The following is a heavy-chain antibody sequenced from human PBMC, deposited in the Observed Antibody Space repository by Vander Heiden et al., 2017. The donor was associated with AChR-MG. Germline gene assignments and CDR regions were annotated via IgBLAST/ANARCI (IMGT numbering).Heavy chain of an antibody. CDR3: ARGDDILTGPYYGMDV. Sequence: QVQLVESGGGVVQPGWSLRLSCAASGFTSSSYGMHWVRQAPGKGLEWVAFIWYDGSNKYYADSVKGRFTISRDNSKNTLYLQMNSLRAEDTAVYYCARGDDILTGPYYGMDVWGQGTTVTVSS. CDR1: GFTSSSYG. D-gene: IGHD3-9*01. V-gene: IGHV3-33*08. J-gene: IGHJ6*02. CDR2: IWYDGSNK.